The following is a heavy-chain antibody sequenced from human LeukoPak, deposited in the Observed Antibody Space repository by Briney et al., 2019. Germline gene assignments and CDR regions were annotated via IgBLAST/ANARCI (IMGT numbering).Heavy chain of an antibody. Sequence: GGSLRLSCAASGFTFSSYAMSWVRQAPGKGLEWVSGISGSGGSTYYADSVKGRFTISRDNSRNTLYLQMNRLRAEDTAVYYCAREVSVPSGGACGGACYWARPFDYWGQGTLVTVSS. CDR3: AREVSVPSGGACGGACYWARPFDY. V-gene: IGHV3-23*01. D-gene: IGHD2-21*02. CDR1: GFTFSSYA. CDR2: ISGSGGST. J-gene: IGHJ4*02.